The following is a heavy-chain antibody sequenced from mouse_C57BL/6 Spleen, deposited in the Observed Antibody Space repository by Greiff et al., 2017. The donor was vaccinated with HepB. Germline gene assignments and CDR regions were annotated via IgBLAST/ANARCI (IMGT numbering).Heavy chain of an antibody. CDR2: IWSGGST. J-gene: IGHJ4*01. CDR3: ARRDYGKGGYAMDD. CDR1: GFSLTSYG. Sequence: VHLVESGPGLVQPSQSLSITCTVSGFSLTSYGVHWVRQSPGKGLEWLGVIWSGGSTDYNAAFISRLSISKDNSKSQVFFKMNSLQADDTAIYYCARRDYGKGGYAMDDWGQGTSVTVSS. D-gene: IGHD2-1*01. V-gene: IGHV2-2*01.